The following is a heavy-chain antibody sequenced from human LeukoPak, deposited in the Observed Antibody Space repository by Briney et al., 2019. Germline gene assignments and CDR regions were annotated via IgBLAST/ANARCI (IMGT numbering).Heavy chain of an antibody. V-gene: IGHV3-15*01. Sequence: PGGSLRLSCAASGFTFINAWMSWVRQAPGKGLEWVGRIKSKTDGGTTDYAAPVKGRFTISKDDSKNTLYLQMNSLKTEDTAVYYCATTTLCSGGTCTNYYYGMDVWGQGTTVTVTS. CDR1: GFTFINAW. J-gene: IGHJ6*02. D-gene: IGHD2-15*01. CDR3: ATTTLCSGGTCTNYYYGMDV. CDR2: IKSKTDGGTT.